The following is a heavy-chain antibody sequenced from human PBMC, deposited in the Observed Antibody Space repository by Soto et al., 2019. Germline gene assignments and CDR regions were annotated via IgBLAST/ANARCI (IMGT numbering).Heavy chain of an antibody. CDR1: GYTFTSYA. CDR2: INAGNGNT. J-gene: IGHJ4*02. Sequence: QVQLVQSGAEVKKPGASVKVSCKASGYTFTSYAMHWVRQAPGQRLEWMGWINAGNGNTKYLQKFQGRVTITRDTSASTAYMELSSLRSEDTAVYYCARGGGYSYGYGGGVDYWGQGTLVTVSS. V-gene: IGHV1-3*01. CDR3: ARGGGYSYGYGGGVDY. D-gene: IGHD5-18*01.